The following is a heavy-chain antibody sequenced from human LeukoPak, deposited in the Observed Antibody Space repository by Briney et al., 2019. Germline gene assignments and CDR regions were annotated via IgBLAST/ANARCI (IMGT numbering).Heavy chain of an antibody. V-gene: IGHV3-21*01. CDR3: ARVGYSGSPFDY. CDR2: ISGGSSFT. Sequence: PGGSLRLSCAASGFSFSSFSMNWVRQAPGKGLEWVSYISGGSSFTYYVDSVKGRFTISRDNAKNSLYLQMNSLRAEDTAVYYCARVGYSGSPFDYWGQGTLVTVSS. D-gene: IGHD1-26*01. J-gene: IGHJ4*02. CDR1: GFSFSSFS.